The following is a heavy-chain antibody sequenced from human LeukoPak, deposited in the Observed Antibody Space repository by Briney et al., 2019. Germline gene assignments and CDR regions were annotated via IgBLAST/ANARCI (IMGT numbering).Heavy chain of an antibody. D-gene: IGHD3-10*01. V-gene: IGHV3-48*01. CDR1: GFTFSSYS. CDR3: ARYCYSSGSYSPNDY. J-gene: IGHJ4*02. CDR2: ISSSSSNI. Sequence: GGSLRLSCAVSGFTFSSYSMNWVRQAPGKGLEWVSYISSSSSNIYYADSVKGRFTISRDNAKNSLYLQMNSLRAEDTAVYYCARYCYSSGSYSPNDYWGQGTLVTVSS.